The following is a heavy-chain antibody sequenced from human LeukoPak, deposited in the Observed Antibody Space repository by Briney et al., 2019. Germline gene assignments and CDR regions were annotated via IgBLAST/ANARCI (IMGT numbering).Heavy chain of an antibody. CDR1: GYTFTGYY. J-gene: IGHJ4*02. V-gene: IGHV1-2*02. CDR3: ARDTSYIAAAGTADFDY. CDR2: INPNSGGT. Sequence: GASVKVSCKASGYTFTGYYMHWVRQAPGQGLEWMGWINPNSGGTNYAQKFQGRVTMTRDTSISTAYMELSRLRSDDTAVYYCARDTSYIAAAGTADFDYWGQGTLVTVSS. D-gene: IGHD6-13*01.